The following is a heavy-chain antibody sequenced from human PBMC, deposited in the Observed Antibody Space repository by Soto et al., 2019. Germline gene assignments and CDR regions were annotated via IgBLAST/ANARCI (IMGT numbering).Heavy chain of an antibody. Sequence: EVQLVETGGGLIQPGGSLRLSCAASGFTVSSNYMSWVRQAPGKGLEWVSVIYSGGSTYYADSVKGRFTISRDNSKNTLYLQMNSLRAEDTAVYYCARGPSYYYYGMDVWGQGTTVTVSS. CDR3: ARGPSYYYYGMDV. CDR2: IYSGGST. J-gene: IGHJ6*02. CDR1: GFTVSSNY. V-gene: IGHV3-53*02.